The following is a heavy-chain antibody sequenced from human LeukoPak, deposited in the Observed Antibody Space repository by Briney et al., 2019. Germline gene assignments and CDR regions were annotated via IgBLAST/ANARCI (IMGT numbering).Heavy chain of an antibody. CDR2: INHSGST. Sequence: EPSETLSLTCAVYGGPFSGYYWSWLRQPPGKGLEWIGEINHSGSTNYNPSLKSRVTISVDTSNNQFSLKLSSVTAADTAVYYCARHIALFDIWGQGTMVTVSS. V-gene: IGHV4-34*01. CDR1: GGPFSGYY. CDR3: ARHIALFDI. D-gene: IGHD6-13*01. J-gene: IGHJ3*02.